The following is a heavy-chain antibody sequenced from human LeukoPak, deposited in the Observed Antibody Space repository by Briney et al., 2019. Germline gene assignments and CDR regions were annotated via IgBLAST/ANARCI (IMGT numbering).Heavy chain of an antibody. Sequence: GGSLTLSCVVSGFTVSNNYMKWVRQAPGKGLEWVSTIYGGGSTYYADSVRGRFTISRHNSKNTLYLQMDSLRAEDTAVYYCAXXXXVTPLGFDYWGQGTLVTVSS. CDR1: GFTVSNNY. J-gene: IGHJ4*02. CDR2: IYGGGST. V-gene: IGHV3-53*04. CDR3: AXXXXVTPLGFDY. D-gene: IGHD2-21*02.